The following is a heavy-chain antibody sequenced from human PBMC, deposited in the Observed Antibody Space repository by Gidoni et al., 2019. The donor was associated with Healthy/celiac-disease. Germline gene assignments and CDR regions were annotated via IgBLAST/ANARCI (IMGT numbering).Heavy chain of an antibody. V-gene: IGHV1-69*01. CDR2: IIPIFGTA. Sequence: QVQLVQSGAQVKKPGSSVKFSCKASGGTCSSYAISWVLQAPGQGLEWMGGIIPIFGTANYAQKFQGRVTITADEATSTAYMELSSLRSEDTAVYYCARASVVVPAAILGNWFDPWGQGTLVTVSS. CDR1: GGTCSSYA. CDR3: ARASVVVPAAILGNWFDP. J-gene: IGHJ5*02. D-gene: IGHD2-2*02.